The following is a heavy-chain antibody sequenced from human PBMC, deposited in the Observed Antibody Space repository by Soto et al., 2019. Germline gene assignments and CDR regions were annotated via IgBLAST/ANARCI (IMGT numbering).Heavy chain of an antibody. CDR2: IYHSGST. J-gene: IGHJ4*02. Sequence: SETLSLTCAVSGGSISSSNWWSWVRQPPGKGLEWIGEIYHSGSTNYNPSLKSRVTISVDKSKNQFSLKLSSVTAEDTAVYYCARDPHYFYDSTGYYDYWGQGTLVTVSS. CDR1: GGSISSSNW. D-gene: IGHD3-22*01. V-gene: IGHV4-4*02. CDR3: ARDPHYFYDSTGYYDY.